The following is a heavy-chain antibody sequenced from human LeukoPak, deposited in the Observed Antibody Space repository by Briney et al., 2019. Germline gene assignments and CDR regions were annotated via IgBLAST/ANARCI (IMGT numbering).Heavy chain of an antibody. D-gene: IGHD2-2*02. CDR3: ARDRYCSSTSCYKGLDY. V-gene: IGHV3-23*01. CDR1: GFTFNNAW. J-gene: IGHJ4*02. CDR2: ISGSGGST. Sequence: GGSLRLSCATSGFTFNNAWMNWVRQAPGKGLEWVSAISGSGGSTYYADSVKGRFTISRDNSKNTLYLQMNSLRAEDTAVYYCARDRYCSSTSCYKGLDYWGQGTLVTVSS.